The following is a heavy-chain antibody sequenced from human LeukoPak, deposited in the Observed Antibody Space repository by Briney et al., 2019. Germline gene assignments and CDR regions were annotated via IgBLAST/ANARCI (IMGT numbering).Heavy chain of an antibody. CDR3: AWSTGTMVRGVIPWFDP. CDR2: INPSGGST. J-gene: IGHJ5*02. D-gene: IGHD3-10*01. V-gene: IGHV1-46*03. Sequence: GASVKVSCKASGYTFTSYYMHWVRQAPGQGLEWMGIINPSGGSTSYAQKFQGRVTITADESTSTAYMELSSLRSEDTAVYYCAWSTGTMVRGVIPWFDPWGQGTLVTVSS. CDR1: GYTFTSYY.